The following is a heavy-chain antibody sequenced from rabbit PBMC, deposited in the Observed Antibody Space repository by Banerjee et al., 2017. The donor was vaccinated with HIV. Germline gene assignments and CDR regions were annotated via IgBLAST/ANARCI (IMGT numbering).Heavy chain of an antibody. CDR2: INTSSGNT. J-gene: IGHJ4*01. D-gene: IGHD6-1*01. CDR3: ARDPQAGYAGYGYVFNL. V-gene: IGHV1S45*01. CDR1: GFTLSNKYV. Sequence: QEQLEESGGDLVKPGASLTLTCTASGFTLSNKYVMCWVRQAPGKGLEWIACINTSSGNTVYASWAKGRFTISKTSSTTVTLQMTSLTAADTATYFCARDPQAGYAGYGYVFNLWGPGTLVTVS.